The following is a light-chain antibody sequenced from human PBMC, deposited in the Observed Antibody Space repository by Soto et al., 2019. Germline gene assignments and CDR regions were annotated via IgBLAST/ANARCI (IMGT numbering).Light chain of an antibody. CDR1: QSISYW. Sequence: GDRVTITCRASQSISYWLAWYXQKXGKXXTXXXYDASTLESGVPSRFSGSGFGTDFTLTISTMQPEDFGTYYCQQYNSYSWTFGQGNKVDI. CDR3: QQYNSYSWT. J-gene: IGKJ1*01. CDR2: DAS. V-gene: IGKV1-5*01.